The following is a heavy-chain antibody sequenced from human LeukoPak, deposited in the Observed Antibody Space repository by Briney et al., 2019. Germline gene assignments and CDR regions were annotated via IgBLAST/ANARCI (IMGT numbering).Heavy chain of an antibody. CDR1: GFTFSSYA. J-gene: IGHJ4*02. V-gene: IGHV3-23*01. D-gene: IGHD6-13*01. CDR3: AKDSSSWQRTFDY. CDR2: ISGSGGST. Sequence: GGSLRLSCAASGFTFSSYAMSWVRQAPGKGLEWVSAISGSGGSTYYADSVKGRFTISRDNSKNTLYLQMNSLGAEDTAVYYCAKDSSSWQRTFDYWGQGTLVTVSS.